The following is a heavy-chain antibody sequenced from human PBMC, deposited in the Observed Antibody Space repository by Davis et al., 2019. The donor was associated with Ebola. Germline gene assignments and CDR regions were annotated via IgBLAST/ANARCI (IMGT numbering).Heavy chain of an antibody. D-gene: IGHD4-17*01. V-gene: IGHV4-59*01. J-gene: IGHJ4*02. Sequence: MPSETLSLTCTVSGGSISSYYWSWIRQPPGKGLEWIGYIYYSGSTNYNPSLKSRVTISVDTSKNQFSLKLSSVTAADTAVYYCARATYGDCFDYWGQGTLVTVSS. CDR2: IYYSGST. CDR3: ARATYGDCFDY. CDR1: GGSISSYY.